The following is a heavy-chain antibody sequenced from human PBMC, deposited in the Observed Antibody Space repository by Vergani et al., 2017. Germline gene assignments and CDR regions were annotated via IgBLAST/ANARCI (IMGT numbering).Heavy chain of an antibody. CDR2: ISSSGRTI. CDR3: ARDWPRRGNDY. V-gene: IGHV3-11*01. J-gene: IGHJ4*02. Sequence: QVQLVESGGGLVKPGGSLRLSCAASGFTFSDYYISWIRPAPGKWLEGVSYISSSGRTIYYADSVKGRFTISRDNAKNSLYLQMNSLRAEDTAVYYCARDWPRRGNDYWGQGTLVTVSS. D-gene: IGHD3-10*01. CDR1: GFTFSDYY.